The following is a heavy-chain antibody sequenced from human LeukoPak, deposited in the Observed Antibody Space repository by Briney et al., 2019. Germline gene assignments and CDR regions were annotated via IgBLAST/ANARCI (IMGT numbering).Heavy chain of an antibody. V-gene: IGHV4-61*02. CDR3: ARDPVGHCSGGSCPPGYYYGMDV. CDR2: IYTNGIT. CDR1: GGSVSSGSYH. D-gene: IGHD2-15*01. Sequence: PSQTLSLTCTVSGGSVSSGSYHWSWIRQPAGKGLEWIGRIYTNGITHYNPSLKSRVTTSIDTSKNQFSLKLSSVTAADTAVYYCARDPVGHCSGGSCPPGYYYGMDVWGQGTTVTVSS. J-gene: IGHJ6*02.